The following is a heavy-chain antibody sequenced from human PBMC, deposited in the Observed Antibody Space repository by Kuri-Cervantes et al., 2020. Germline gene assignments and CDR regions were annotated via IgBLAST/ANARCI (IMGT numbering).Heavy chain of an antibody. Sequence: GESLKISCAASGFTFSSYGMSWVRQAPGKGLEWVSAISGSDGSTYYADSVKGRFTISRDNAKNSLYLQMNSLRAEDTALYYCAKGFWAVVATPIDYWGQGTLVTVSS. V-gene: IGHV3-23*01. CDR3: AKGFWAVVATPIDY. J-gene: IGHJ4*02. D-gene: IGHD2-2*01. CDR2: ISGSDGST. CDR1: GFTFSSYG.